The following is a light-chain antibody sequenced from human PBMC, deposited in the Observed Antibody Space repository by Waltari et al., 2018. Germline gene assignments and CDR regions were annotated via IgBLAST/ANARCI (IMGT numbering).Light chain of an antibody. J-gene: IGLJ3*02. CDR2: KVN. CDR1: SSDVGFFDF. Sequence: QSALTQPASVSGSPGQSITISCPGTSSDVGFFDFVSWFQQHPGKAPNVMIYKVNNRPSGVSNRFSGSKSANTASLTISGLQAEDEADYYCSSYTRRSYWVFGGGTQLTVL. V-gene: IGLV2-14*01. CDR3: SSYTRRSYWV.